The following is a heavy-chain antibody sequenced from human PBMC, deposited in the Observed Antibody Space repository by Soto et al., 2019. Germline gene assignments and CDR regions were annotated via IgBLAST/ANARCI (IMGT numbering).Heavy chain of an antibody. CDR3: ARGFIQVTMVRGVIITNNWFDP. D-gene: IGHD3-10*01. CDR2: MNPNSGNT. CDR1: GYTFTSYD. J-gene: IGHJ5*02. V-gene: IGHV1-8*01. Sequence: QVQLVQSGAEVKKPGASVKVSCKASGYTFTSYDINWVRQATGQGLEWMGWMNPNSGNTGYAQKFQGRVTMTRNTSISTAYMELSSLRSEDTAVYYCARGFIQVTMVRGVIITNNWFDPWGQGTLVTVSS.